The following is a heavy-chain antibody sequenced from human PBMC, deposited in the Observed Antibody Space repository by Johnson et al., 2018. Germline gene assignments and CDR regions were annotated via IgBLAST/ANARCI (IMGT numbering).Heavy chain of an antibody. CDR3: ARDYRYSGSDHNRYGMDG. J-gene: IGHJ6*02. Sequence: QVQLVESGGGVVQPGRSLRLSCAASGFTFSTYGMHWVRQAPGKGLEWVAVIWYDGSNKYYADSVKGRFTISRDNSKNTLYLQMTSLRAEDTAVYYCARDYRYSGSDHNRYGMDGWGQGTTVTVSS. D-gene: IGHD1-26*01. CDR2: IWYDGSNK. V-gene: IGHV3-33*01. CDR1: GFTFSTYG.